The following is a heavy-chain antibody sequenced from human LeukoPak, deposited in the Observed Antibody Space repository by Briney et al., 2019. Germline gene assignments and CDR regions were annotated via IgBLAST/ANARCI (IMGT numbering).Heavy chain of an antibody. V-gene: IGHV3-21*01. CDR1: GFTFSSYS. D-gene: IGHD4-11*01. CDR2: ISSSSSYI. J-gene: IGHJ6*03. CDR3: ANLLNSNYYYYMDV. Sequence: GGSLRLSCAASGFTFSSYSMNWVRQAPGKGLEWVSSISSSSSYIYYADSVKGRFTISRDNAKNSLYLQMNSLRAEDTAVYYCANLLNSNYYYYMDVWGKGTTVTVSS.